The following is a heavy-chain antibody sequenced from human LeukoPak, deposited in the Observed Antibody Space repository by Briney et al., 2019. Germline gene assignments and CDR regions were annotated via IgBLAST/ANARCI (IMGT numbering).Heavy chain of an antibody. Sequence: SETLSLTCAVYGGSFSGYYWSWIRQPPGKGLEWIGETNHSGSTNYNPSLKSRVTISVDTSKNQFSLKLSSVTAADTAVYYCAMGVVPAAIAPSGWFDPWGQGTLVTVSS. CDR1: GGSFSGYY. V-gene: IGHV4-34*01. CDR2: TNHSGST. J-gene: IGHJ5*02. CDR3: AMGVVPAAIAPSGWFDP. D-gene: IGHD2-2*01.